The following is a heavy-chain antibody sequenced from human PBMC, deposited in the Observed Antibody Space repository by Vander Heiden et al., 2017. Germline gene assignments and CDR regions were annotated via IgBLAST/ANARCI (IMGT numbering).Heavy chain of an antibody. Sequence: QVQLVDSGGGVVQPGGSLSLACAASGFTFSSYGMPGVRQAPGKGLEWVAVISYDGSNKYDADSVKGRFTISRDNSKNTLYLQMNSLRAEDTAVYYCAKEVADIVVVPVPLVSYYGMDVWGQGTTVTVSS. J-gene: IGHJ6*02. CDR2: ISYDGSNK. CDR1: GFTFSSYG. CDR3: AKEVADIVVVPVPLVSYYGMDV. D-gene: IGHD2-2*01. V-gene: IGHV3-30*18.